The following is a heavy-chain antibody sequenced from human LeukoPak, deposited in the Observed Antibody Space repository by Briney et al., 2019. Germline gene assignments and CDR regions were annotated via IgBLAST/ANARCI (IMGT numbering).Heavy chain of an antibody. J-gene: IGHJ5*02. CDR2: ISGSGGST. CDR3: AKGPDYYDSSGYYFSALS. V-gene: IGHV3-23*01. D-gene: IGHD3-22*01. CDR1: GFTFSDYY. Sequence: PGGSLRLSCAASGFTFSDYYMSWIRQAPGKGLEWVSAISGSGGSTYYADSVKGRFTISRDNSKNTLYLQMNSLRAEDTAVYYCAKGPDYYDSSGYYFSALSWGQGTLVTVSS.